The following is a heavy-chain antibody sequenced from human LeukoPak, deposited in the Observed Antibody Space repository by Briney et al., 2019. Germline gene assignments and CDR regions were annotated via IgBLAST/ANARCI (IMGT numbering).Heavy chain of an antibody. CDR3: ARDLGYDSSGYSRRVWAFDI. J-gene: IGHJ3*02. CDR1: GGSISSYY. CDR2: IYYSGST. D-gene: IGHD3-22*01. V-gene: IGHV4-59*01. Sequence: SETLSLTCTVSGGSISSYYWSWIRQPPGKGLEWIGYIYYSGSTNYNPPLKSRVTISVDTSKNQFSLKLSSVTAADTAVYYCARDLGYDSSGYSRRVWAFDIWGQGTMVTVSS.